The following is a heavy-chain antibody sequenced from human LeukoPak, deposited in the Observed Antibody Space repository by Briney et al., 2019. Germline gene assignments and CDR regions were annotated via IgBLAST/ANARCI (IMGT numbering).Heavy chain of an antibody. CDR2: ISTYSGNT. D-gene: IGHD4/OR15-4a*01. CDR3: ARDMVQYTHGEGGY. CDR1: GYTFTTYG. J-gene: IGHJ4*02. Sequence: ASVKVSCKASGYTFTTYGITWVRQAPGQGLEWMGWISTYSGNTNYALKFQGGLTMTTDTSTSTVNMELRSLRSDDTAVYYCARDMVQYTHGEGGYWGQGTLVTVSS. V-gene: IGHV1-18*01.